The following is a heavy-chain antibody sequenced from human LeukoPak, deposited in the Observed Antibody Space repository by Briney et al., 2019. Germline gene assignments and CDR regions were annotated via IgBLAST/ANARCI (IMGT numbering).Heavy chain of an antibody. V-gene: IGHV3-7*01. J-gene: IGHJ4*02. CDR1: GFTFSSYW. Sequence: GGSLRLSCAASGFTFSSYWMSWVRQAPGKGLEWVANIKQDGSEKYYVDSVKGRFTISRDNAKNSLYLQMNSLRAEDTAVYYCASNGPFGSGSSYFDYWGQGTLVTVSS. D-gene: IGHD1-26*01. CDR3: ASNGPFGSGSSYFDY. CDR2: IKQDGSEK.